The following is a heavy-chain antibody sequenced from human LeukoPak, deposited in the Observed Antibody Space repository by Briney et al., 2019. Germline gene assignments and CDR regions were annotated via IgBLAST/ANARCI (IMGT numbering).Heavy chain of an antibody. Sequence: SETLSLTCAVYGGSFSGYYWSWIRQPPGKGLEWIGEINHSGSTNYNPSPKSRVTISVDTSKNQFSLKLSSVTAADTAVYYCARGKVVVAATLKWFDPWGQGTLVTVSS. CDR1: GGSFSGYY. CDR2: INHSGST. CDR3: ARGKVVVAATLKWFDP. J-gene: IGHJ5*02. V-gene: IGHV4-34*01. D-gene: IGHD2-15*01.